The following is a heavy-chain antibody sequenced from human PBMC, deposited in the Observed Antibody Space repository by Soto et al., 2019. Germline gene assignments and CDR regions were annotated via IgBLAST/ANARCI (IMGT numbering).Heavy chain of an antibody. J-gene: IGHJ6*02. CDR3: ARCGGDCYDYYYYGMGV. Sequence: ASVKVSCKASGGTFSSYAISWVRQAPGQGLEWMGGIIPIFGTANYAQKFQGRVTITADESTSTAYMELSSLRSEDTAVYYCARCGGDCYDYYYYGMGVWGQGTTVTVSS. V-gene: IGHV1-69*13. D-gene: IGHD2-21*02. CDR2: IIPIFGTA. CDR1: GGTFSSYA.